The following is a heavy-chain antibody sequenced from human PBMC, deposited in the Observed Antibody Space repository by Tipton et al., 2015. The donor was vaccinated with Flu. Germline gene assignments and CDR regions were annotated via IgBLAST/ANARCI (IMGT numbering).Heavy chain of an antibody. CDR1: SGSIRSTNYF. CDR3: ATGYYGTNGYSVFDH. V-gene: IGHV4-39*01. D-gene: IGHD3-22*01. CDR2: IYPSGTT. J-gene: IGHJ4*02. Sequence: TLSLTCTVSSGSIRSTNYFCAWIRQPPGKRLELIGSIYPSGTTYYSPSLNSRVTISVDTSKSQFSLMLRSVTAADTAVYYCATGYYGTNGYSVFDHWGQGTLVTVSA.